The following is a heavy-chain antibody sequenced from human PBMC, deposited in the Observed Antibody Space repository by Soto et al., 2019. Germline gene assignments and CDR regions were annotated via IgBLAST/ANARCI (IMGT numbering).Heavy chain of an antibody. V-gene: IGHV4-59*01. CDR2: IYYSGRT. D-gene: IGHD6-13*01. CDR1: GGSISSYY. CDR3: ARDGYSSGMDV. J-gene: IGHJ6*02. Sequence: SETLSLTCTVSGGSISSYYWSWIRQPPGKGLELIGYIYYSGRTNNNPSLKSRVTISVDTSKNQFSLKLSSVTAADTAVYHCARDGYSSGMDVWGQGTTVTVSS.